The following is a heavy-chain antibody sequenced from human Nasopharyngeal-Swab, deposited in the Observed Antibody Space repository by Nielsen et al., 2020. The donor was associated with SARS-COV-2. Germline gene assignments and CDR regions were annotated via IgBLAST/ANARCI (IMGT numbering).Heavy chain of an antibody. CDR3: ARARGAYGDYYYYYYTDV. V-gene: IGHV6-1*01. CDR2: TYYRSKWYN. Sequence: SQTLSLTCAISWDSVSSSSAAWNWIRQSPSRGLEWLGRTYYRSKWYNDYAVSVKSRITINPDTSKNQFSLHLNSVTPEDTAVYYCARARGAYGDYYYYYYTDVWGKGTTVIVSS. D-gene: IGHD4-17*01. J-gene: IGHJ6*03. CDR1: WDSVSSSSAA.